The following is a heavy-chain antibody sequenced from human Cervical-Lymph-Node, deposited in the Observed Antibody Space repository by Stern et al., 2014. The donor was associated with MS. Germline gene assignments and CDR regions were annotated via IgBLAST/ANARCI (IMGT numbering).Heavy chain of an antibody. CDR3: TAYTYGSSYS. CDR2: LKNKADGGTT. D-gene: IGHD3-10*01. V-gene: IGHV3-15*01. J-gene: IGHJ4*02. Sequence: EVHLVESGGGLVKPGDSLRLSCAASGFSNAWMTWVRQAPGKGREGVGRLKNKADGGTTDYAAPVKGRFTISRDDSKNTLYLQMNSLKTEDTAVYYCTAYTYGSSYSWGQGTLVTVSS. CDR1: GFSNAW.